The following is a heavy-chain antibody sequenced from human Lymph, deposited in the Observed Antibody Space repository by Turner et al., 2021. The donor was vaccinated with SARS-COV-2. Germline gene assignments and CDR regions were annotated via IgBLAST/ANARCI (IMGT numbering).Heavy chain of an antibody. Sequence: QLQLQESAPGLVKPSGTLSLTCSVSGGSISSSNWWSWVRQPPGKGLEWIGEIHHSGNTNYNPSLKSRVTISVDKSKNQFSLKLSSVTAADTALYYCATKYCSGGSCSYFDYWGQGTLVTFSS. V-gene: IGHV4-4*02. J-gene: IGHJ4*02. CDR3: ATKYCSGGSCSYFDY. CDR2: IHHSGNT. CDR1: GGSISSSNW. D-gene: IGHD2-15*01.